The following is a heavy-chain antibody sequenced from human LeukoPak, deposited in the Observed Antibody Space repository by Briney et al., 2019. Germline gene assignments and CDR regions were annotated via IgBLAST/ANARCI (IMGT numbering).Heavy chain of an antibody. CDR3: ARGVMPTPFYYYYGMDV. CDR1: GGSISSYY. V-gene: IGHV4-34*01. J-gene: IGHJ6*02. D-gene: IGHD2-2*01. CDR2: INHSGST. Sequence: SETLSLTCTVSGGSISSYYWSWIRQPPGKGLEWIGEINHSGSTNYNPSLKSRVTISVDTSKNQFSLKLSSVTAADTAVYYCARGVMPTPFYYYYGMDVWGQGTTVTVSS.